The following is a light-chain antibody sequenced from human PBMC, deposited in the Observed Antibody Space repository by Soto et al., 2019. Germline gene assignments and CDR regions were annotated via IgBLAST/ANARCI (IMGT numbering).Light chain of an antibody. Sequence: MVLTQAPATLSLSPGARANLSCRASQSVSSYLAWYQQKGGQAPRLLIYDASSRAPGIPARFSGSGSGTDFTLTISSLEPEDFAVYYCQQRSVWPTFGGGTKVDIK. CDR3: QQRSVWPT. CDR2: DAS. J-gene: IGKJ4*01. V-gene: IGKV3-11*01. CDR1: QSVSSY.